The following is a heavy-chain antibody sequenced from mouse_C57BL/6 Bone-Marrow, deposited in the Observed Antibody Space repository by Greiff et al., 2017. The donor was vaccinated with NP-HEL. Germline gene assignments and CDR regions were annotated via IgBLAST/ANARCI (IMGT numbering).Heavy chain of an antibody. CDR2: IYPGDGDT. CDR3: ARGTAQATSLNY. Sequence: VQLQQSGPELVKPGASVKISCKASGYAFSSSWMNWVKQRPGKGLEWIGRIYPGDGDTNYNGKFKGQATLTADKSSSTAYMQLSSLTSEDSAVYFCARGTAQATSLNYWGQGPTLTVSS. J-gene: IGHJ2*01. D-gene: IGHD3-2*02. V-gene: IGHV1-82*01. CDR1: GYAFSSSW.